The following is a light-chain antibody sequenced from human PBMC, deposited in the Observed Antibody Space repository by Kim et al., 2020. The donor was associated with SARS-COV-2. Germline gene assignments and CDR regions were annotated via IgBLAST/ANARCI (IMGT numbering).Light chain of an antibody. Sequence: GQSITISCTGTRSDVGHCKYVSWYQQHPGKAPNLIICEVSERPSGVSNRFSGSKSDNTASLTISGLQAEDEADYYCTSCTTSNTWVFGGGTQLTVL. CDR2: EVS. CDR3: TSCTTSNTWV. J-gene: IGLJ3*02. V-gene: IGLV2-14*01. CDR1: RSDVGHCKY.